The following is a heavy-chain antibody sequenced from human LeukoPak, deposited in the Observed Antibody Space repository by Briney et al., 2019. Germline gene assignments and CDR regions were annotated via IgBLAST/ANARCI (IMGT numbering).Heavy chain of an antibody. D-gene: IGHD5-18*01. CDR2: ISYDGSNK. V-gene: IGHV3-30-3*01. Sequence: GGSLRLSCAASGFTFSSYAMHWVRQAPGKGLEWVAVISYDGSNKYYADSVKGRFTISRDNSKNTLYLQMNSLRAEDTAVYYCARGGGRGYSYGSADYWGRGTLVTVSS. CDR1: GFTFSSYA. CDR3: ARGGGRGYSYGSADY. J-gene: IGHJ4*02.